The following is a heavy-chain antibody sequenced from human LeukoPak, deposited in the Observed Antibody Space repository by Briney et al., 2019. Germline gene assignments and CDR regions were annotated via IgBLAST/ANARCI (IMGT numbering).Heavy chain of an antibody. Sequence: GGSLRLSCAASGFTFSGYYMSWIRQAPGKGLEWVSYISSSSYTNYADSVKGRFTISRDNAKNSLYLQMNSLRAEDTAVYYCARDFPNYDILTGYSYYYYGMDVWGKGTTVTVSS. CDR2: ISSSSYT. V-gene: IGHV3-11*06. CDR3: ARDFPNYDILTGYSYYYYGMDV. CDR1: GFTFSGYY. D-gene: IGHD3-9*01. J-gene: IGHJ6*04.